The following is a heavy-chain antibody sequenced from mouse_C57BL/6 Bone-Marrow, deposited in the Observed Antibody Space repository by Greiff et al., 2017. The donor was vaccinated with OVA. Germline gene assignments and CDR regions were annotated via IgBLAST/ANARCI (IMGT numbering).Heavy chain of an antibody. Sequence: VQLQQSGAELVKPGASVKLSCTASGFTFTDYTMHWVKQRPEQGLEWIGRIDPEDGDTKYAAKFQGKATLTADTSSNTAYLQLSSLTSEDTAVYYCSVRYYYHYFDYWGQGTTVTVSA. CDR2: IDPEDGDT. J-gene: IGHJ2*01. V-gene: IGHV14-1*01. CDR1: GFTFTDYT. CDR3: SVRYYYHYFDY. D-gene: IGHD1-1*01.